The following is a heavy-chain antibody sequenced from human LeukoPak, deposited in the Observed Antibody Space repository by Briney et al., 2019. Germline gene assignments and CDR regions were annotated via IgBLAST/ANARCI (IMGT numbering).Heavy chain of an antibody. J-gene: IGHJ4*02. CDR1: GFSFTTYS. CDR2: IISSSTTI. D-gene: IGHD2-2*01. CDR3: ARQGVVAPAAHLELYYFDY. Sequence: GGSLRLSCAASGFSFTTYSINWVRQAPGKGLEWVSYIISSSTTIYYADSVKGRFTISRDNAKNSLYLQMNSLRAEDTAVYYCARQGVVAPAAHLELYYFDYWGQGTLVTVSS. V-gene: IGHV3-48*04.